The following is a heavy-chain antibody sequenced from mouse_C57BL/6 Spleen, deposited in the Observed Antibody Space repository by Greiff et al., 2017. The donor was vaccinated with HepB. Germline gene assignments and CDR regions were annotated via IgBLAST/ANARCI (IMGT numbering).Heavy chain of an antibody. Sequence: EVQRVESGGGLVKPGGSLKLSCAASGFTFSSYAMSWVRQTPEKRLEWVATISDGGSYTYYPDNVKGRFTISRDNAKNNLYLQMSHLKSEDTAMYYCARDQRVTTASWAMDYWGQGTSVTVSS. J-gene: IGHJ4*01. CDR1: GFTFSSYA. D-gene: IGHD1-2*01. V-gene: IGHV5-4*01. CDR3: ARDQRVTTASWAMDY. CDR2: ISDGGSYT.